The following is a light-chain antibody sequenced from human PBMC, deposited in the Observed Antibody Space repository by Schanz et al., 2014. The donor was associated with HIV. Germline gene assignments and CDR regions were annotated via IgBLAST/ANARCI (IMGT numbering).Light chain of an antibody. CDR2: GAS. CDR3: QHYVSS. Sequence: EIVLTQSPGTLSLSPGERATLSCRASQSVSSSYLAWYQQKPGQAPRLLIYGASSRATGIPARFSGSGSGTDFTLTISRLEPEDFAVYYCQHYVSSFGPGTKVDIK. CDR1: QSVSSSY. J-gene: IGKJ3*01. V-gene: IGKV3-20*01.